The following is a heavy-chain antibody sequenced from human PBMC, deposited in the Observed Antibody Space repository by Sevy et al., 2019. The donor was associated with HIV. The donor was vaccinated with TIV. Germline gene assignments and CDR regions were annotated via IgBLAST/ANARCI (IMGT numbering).Heavy chain of an antibody. V-gene: IGHV3-30-3*01. CDR2: ISYDGNIE. D-gene: IGHD3-22*01. Sequence: GGSLRLSCAASGFTFSTDAMHWVRQAPGKGLEWVAIISYDGNIEYYPDSVKGRFTISRDDSKNTLYLQMNSLRSEDTALYYCARDLGYESTGYLPLFDNWGQGTLVTVSS. J-gene: IGHJ4*02. CDR3: ARDLGYESTGYLPLFDN. CDR1: GFTFSTDA.